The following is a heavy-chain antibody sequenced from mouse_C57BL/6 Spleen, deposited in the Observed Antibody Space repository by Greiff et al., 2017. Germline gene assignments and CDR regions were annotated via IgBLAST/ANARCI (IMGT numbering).Heavy chain of an antibody. V-gene: IGHV1-55*01. Sequence: QVQLQQPGAELVKPGASVKMSCKASGYTFTSYWITWVKQRPGQGLEWIGDLYPGSGSTNSNAKIKSTATLTVDTSSSPAYMQLSSLTSEDSAVYYFARYNYGSTFDYWGQGTTLTVAS. D-gene: IGHD1-1*01. CDR1: GYTFTSYW. CDR2: LYPGSGST. CDR3: ARYNYGSTFDY. J-gene: IGHJ2*01.